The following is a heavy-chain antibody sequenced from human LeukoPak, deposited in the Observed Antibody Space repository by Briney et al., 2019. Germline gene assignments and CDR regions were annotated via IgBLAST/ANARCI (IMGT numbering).Heavy chain of an antibody. D-gene: IGHD3-10*01. CDR1: GGSISSSSYY. J-gene: IGHJ5*02. Sequence: PSETLSLTCTVSGGSISSSSYYWGWIRQPPGKGLEWIGSIYYSGSTYYNPSLKSRVTISVDTSKNQFSLKLSSVTAADTAVYYCARRRLGPYYYGSGSYPKNNWFDPWGQGTLVTVSS. CDR2: IYYSGST. CDR3: ARRRLGPYYYGSGSYPKNNWFDP. V-gene: IGHV4-39*01.